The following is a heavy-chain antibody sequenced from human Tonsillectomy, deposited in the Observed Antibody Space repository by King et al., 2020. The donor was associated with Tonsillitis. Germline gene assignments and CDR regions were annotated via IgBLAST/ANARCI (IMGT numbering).Heavy chain of an antibody. D-gene: IGHD3-16*01. J-gene: IGHJ4*02. CDR3: ARDSPYAPPY. Sequence: QLVQSGAEVKKPGASVRVSCKASGYTFSNYFISWVRQAPGQGLEWMGRISGYNGNTNFAQKFQGRVILTTDTSTSTAYMELRSLRSDDTAVYYCARDSPYAPPYWGQGTLVTVSS. CDR1: GYTFSNYF. V-gene: IGHV1-18*01. CDR2: ISGYNGNT.